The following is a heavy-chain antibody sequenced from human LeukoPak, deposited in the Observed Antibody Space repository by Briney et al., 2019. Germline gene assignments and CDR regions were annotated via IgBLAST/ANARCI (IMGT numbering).Heavy chain of an antibody. J-gene: IGHJ4*02. Sequence: ASVKVSCKASGGTFSSYAISWVRQAPGQGLEWMGGIIPIFGTANYAQKFQGRVTITADKSTSTAYMELSSLRSEDTAVYYCARAWSRDSSGYYFDYWGQGTLVTVSS. CDR2: IIPIFGTA. CDR3: ARAWSRDSSGYYFDY. V-gene: IGHV1-69*06. D-gene: IGHD3-22*01. CDR1: GGTFSSYA.